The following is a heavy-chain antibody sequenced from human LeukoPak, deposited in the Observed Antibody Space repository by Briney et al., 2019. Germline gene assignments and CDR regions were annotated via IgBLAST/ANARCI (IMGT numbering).Heavy chain of an antibody. D-gene: IGHD2-15*01. J-gene: IGHJ4*02. V-gene: IGHV6-1*01. CDR3: ARVVGGSPDY. CDR1: GDSVSSKSAA. CDR2: TYYRSKWKN. Sequence: RSQTLSLTCAISGDSVSSKSAAWNWIRQSPSRGLEWLGRTYYRSKWKNDYAVSVKSRITINPDTSKNHFSLQLNSVTPEDMAVYYCARVVGGSPDYWGQGTLVTVSS.